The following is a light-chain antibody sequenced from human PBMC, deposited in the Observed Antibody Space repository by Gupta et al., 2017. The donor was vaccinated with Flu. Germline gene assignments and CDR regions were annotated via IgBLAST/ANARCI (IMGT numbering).Light chain of an antibody. Sequence: IQMTQSPSSLSASVGDRVTITCRASQSISTYLNWYQQRPGKAPELLIYAASRSQSGVPSRFSGSGSGTDFTPTSSRLQPEDSATYHCQQSYSTPYTFGQGTKLEIK. J-gene: IGKJ2*01. CDR2: AAS. V-gene: IGKV1-39*01. CDR1: QSISTY. CDR3: QQSYSTPYT.